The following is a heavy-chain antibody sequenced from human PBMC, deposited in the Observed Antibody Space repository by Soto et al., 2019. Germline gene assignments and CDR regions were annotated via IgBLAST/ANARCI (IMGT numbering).Heavy chain of an antibody. Sequence: QVQLVQSGGEVKTPGSSVKVSCKPSGGMFTSYGFIWVRQAPGQGLEWVGGITPIFGPANYAQKFKGRVTLTADASTRTAYMELSSLTSEDTALYYCAADLVGAAGPNYFAYGGQGTLVTVSS. CDR1: GGMFTSYG. CDR2: ITPIFGPA. CDR3: AADLVGAAGPNYFAY. V-gene: IGHV1-69*12. J-gene: IGHJ4*02. D-gene: IGHD2-15*01.